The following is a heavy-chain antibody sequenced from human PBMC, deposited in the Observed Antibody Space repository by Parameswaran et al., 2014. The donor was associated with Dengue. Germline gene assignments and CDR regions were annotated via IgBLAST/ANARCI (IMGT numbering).Heavy chain of an antibody. Sequence: WIRQPPGKGLEWVSVIYSGGSTYYADSVKGRFTISRDNSKNTLYLQMNSLRAEDTAVYYCAKDQTPRYVWGSYRYGDAFDIWGQGTMVTVSS. CDR3: AKDQTPRYVWGSYRYGDAFDI. CDR2: IYSGGST. D-gene: IGHD3-16*02. J-gene: IGHJ3*02. V-gene: IGHV3-53*01.